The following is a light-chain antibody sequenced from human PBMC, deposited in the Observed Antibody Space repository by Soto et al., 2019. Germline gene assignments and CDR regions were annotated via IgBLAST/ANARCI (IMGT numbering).Light chain of an antibody. CDR3: PQVNSYHLT. Sequence: DIQLTHSPSFLSASVGDRVTITCRASQDIANYLAWYQQKPGKAPKFLIYATSTFQSGLPSRFSGSGSGTEFTLTISSLQPEDFATYYCPQVNSYHLTLVGWTKVQI. V-gene: IGKV1-9*01. CDR2: ATS. CDR1: QDIANY. J-gene: IGKJ4*01.